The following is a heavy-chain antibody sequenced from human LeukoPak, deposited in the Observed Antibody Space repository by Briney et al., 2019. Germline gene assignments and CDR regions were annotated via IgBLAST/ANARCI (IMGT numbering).Heavy chain of an antibody. CDR1: GFTFGSYG. J-gene: IGHJ5*02. Sequence: GGSLRLSCAASGFTFGSYGMHWVRQAPGKGLEWVAVIWYDGSNKYYADSVKGRFTISRDNSKNTLYLQMNSLRAEDTAVYYCARDFGFQGDWFDPWGQGTLVTVSS. V-gene: IGHV3-33*01. D-gene: IGHD3-3*01. CDR2: IWYDGSNK. CDR3: ARDFGFQGDWFDP.